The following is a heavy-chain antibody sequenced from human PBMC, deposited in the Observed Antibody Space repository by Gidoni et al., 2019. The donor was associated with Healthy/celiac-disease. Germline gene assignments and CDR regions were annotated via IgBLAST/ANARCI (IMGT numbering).Heavy chain of an antibody. D-gene: IGHD7-27*01. V-gene: IGHV3-30*18. CDR2: ISYDGSNK. CDR3: AKGGDGDRADYFDY. Sequence: QVQLVESGGGVVQPGRSLRLSCAASGFTFSSYGMHWVRQDPGKGLEWVAVISYDGSNKYYADSVKGRFTISRDNSKNTLYLQMNSLRAEDTAVYYCAKGGDGDRADYFDYWGQGTLVTVSS. CDR1: GFTFSSYG. J-gene: IGHJ4*02.